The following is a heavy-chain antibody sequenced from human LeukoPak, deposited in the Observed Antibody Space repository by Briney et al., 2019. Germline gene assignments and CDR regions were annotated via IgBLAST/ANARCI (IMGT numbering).Heavy chain of an antibody. CDR2: ISGSGGST. CDR1: GFTFSSYA. CDR3: AKGTRTTSGTSFDY. Sequence: GGSLRLSCAASGFTFSSYAMSWVRQAPGKGLEWVSGISGSGGSTYSADSVKGRFTISRDNSKNTLYLQMNSLRAEDTAVYYCAKGTRTTSGTSFDYWGQGSLVSVSS. J-gene: IGHJ4*02. V-gene: IGHV3-23*01. D-gene: IGHD1-1*01.